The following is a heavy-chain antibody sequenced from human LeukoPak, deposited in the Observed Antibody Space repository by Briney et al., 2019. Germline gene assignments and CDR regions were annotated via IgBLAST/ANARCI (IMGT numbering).Heavy chain of an antibody. Sequence: PGGSLRLSCAASGFTFSSYGMHWVRQAPGKGLEWVAFIRYDGSNKYYADSVKGRFTISRDNSKNTLYLQMNSLRAEDTAVYYWAKSSIVVVPAYYYDSSGYYDYWGQGTLVTVSS. CDR3: AKSSIVVVPAYYYDSSGYYDY. CDR1: GFTFSSYG. J-gene: IGHJ4*02. V-gene: IGHV3-30*02. D-gene: IGHD3-22*01. CDR2: IRYDGSNK.